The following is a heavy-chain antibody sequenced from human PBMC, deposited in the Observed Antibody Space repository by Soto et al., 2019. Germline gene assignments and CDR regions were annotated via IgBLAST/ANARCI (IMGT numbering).Heavy chain of an antibody. CDR3: ATWHFPLIGFDV. CDR1: GFQFDDYA. D-gene: IGHD3-3*02. CDR2: ITSTAGKV. J-gene: IGHJ3*01. Sequence: SLRLSCVASGFQFDDYAMHWVRQSPGEGLKWVAGITSTAGKVAYADSVKGRFTISRDNAKNSLFLQMNSLRVEDTAVYYCATWHFPLIGFDVWGLGTMVTVSS. V-gene: IGHV3-9*01.